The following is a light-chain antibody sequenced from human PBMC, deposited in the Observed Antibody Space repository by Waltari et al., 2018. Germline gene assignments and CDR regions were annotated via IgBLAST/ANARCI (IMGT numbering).Light chain of an antibody. J-gene: IGKJ1*01. CDR2: HAS. CDR3: QQYNRWPPGT. Sequence: VVTQSPATLSVSPGDSATISCRTSQTLGLSLAWYQQKPGQAPRPLIYHASTRATDIPARFSGSGSESDFTLTISSLQSEDVAVYYCQQYNRWPPGTFGQGTRVEI. V-gene: IGKV3-15*01. CDR1: QTLGLS.